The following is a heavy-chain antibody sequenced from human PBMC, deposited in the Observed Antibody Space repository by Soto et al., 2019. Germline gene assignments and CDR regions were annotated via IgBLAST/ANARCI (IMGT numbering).Heavy chain of an antibody. CDR1: GFTFSTYG. D-gene: IGHD6-13*01. V-gene: IGHV3-30*18. J-gene: IGHJ4*02. CDR2: MSYDGTKQ. CDR3: AKEYGSTWIDH. Sequence: GGSLRLSCAASGFTFSTYGMHWVRQAPGKGLEWVAAMSYDGTKQYYVDSVKGRFTISRDNSRNTLFLQVDSLRDEDTAVYYCAKEYGSTWIDHWGQGTLVTVSS.